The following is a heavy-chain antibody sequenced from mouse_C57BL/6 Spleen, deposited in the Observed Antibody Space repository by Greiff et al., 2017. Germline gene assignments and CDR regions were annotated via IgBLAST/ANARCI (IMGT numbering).Heavy chain of an antibody. D-gene: IGHD1-1*01. V-gene: IGHV3-6*01. Sequence: EVQLQQSGPGLVKPSQSLSLTCSVTGYSITSGYYWNWIRQFPGNKLEWMGYISYDGSNNYNPSLKNRISITRDTSKNQFFLKLNSVTTEDTATYYCARGYYGSSYVWYFDVWGTGTTVTVSS. CDR2: ISYDGSN. CDR1: GYSITSGYY. J-gene: IGHJ1*03. CDR3: ARGYYGSSYVWYFDV.